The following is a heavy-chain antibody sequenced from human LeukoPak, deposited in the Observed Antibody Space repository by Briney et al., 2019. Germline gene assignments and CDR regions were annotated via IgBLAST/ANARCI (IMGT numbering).Heavy chain of an antibody. D-gene: IGHD1-1*01. CDR2: INWNGGST. CDR3: ARGTNDGDYPDY. J-gene: IGHJ4*02. Sequence: TGGSLRLSCAASGFTFSSYWMHWVRQAPGKGLEWVSGINWNGGSTGYADSVKGRFTISRDNAKNSLYLQMNSLRAEATALYYCARGTNDGDYPDYWGQGTLVTVSS. CDR1: GFTFSSYW. V-gene: IGHV3-20*04.